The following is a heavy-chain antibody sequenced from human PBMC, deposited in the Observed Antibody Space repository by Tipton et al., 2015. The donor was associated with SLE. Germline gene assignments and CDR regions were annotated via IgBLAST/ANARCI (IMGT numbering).Heavy chain of an antibody. Sequence: TLSLTCTVSGGSISSSSYYWGWIRQPPGKGLEWIGTIYYSGSTYYNSSFRSRVTISVDTSENQFSLKLISVTAADTAVYYCARGFLNPVTTVHYYFDLWGRGTLVTVSS. J-gene: IGHJ2*01. CDR2: IYYSGST. CDR3: ARGFLNPVTTVHYYFDL. D-gene: IGHD4-11*01. V-gene: IGHV4-39*07. CDR1: GGSISSSSYY.